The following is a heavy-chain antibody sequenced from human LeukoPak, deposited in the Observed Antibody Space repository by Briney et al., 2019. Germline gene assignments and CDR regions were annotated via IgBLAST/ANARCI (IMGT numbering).Heavy chain of an antibody. Sequence: ASVKVSCKASGYTFTSYDINWVRQATGQGLEWMGWMNPNSGNTGYAQRFQGRVTMTRNTSISTAYMELSSLRSEDTALYYCARGRKDSGSAFDNWGQGTLVTVSS. V-gene: IGHV1-8*01. D-gene: IGHD3-10*01. J-gene: IGHJ4*02. CDR2: MNPNSGNT. CDR1: GYTFTSYD. CDR3: ARGRKDSGSAFDN.